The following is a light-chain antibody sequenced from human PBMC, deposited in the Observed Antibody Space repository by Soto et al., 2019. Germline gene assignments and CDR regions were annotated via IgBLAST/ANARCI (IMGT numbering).Light chain of an antibody. Sequence: QSVLTQPPSVSGAPGQRVTISCTGSSSNIGAGYNVYWYQQFPGTAPKLLIYVNNQRPSGVPDRFSGSKSGTSASLAISGLRSEDEADYYCAAWDDSLSGRVFGGGTKLTVL. CDR2: VNN. CDR1: SSNIGAGYN. CDR3: AAWDDSLSGRV. J-gene: IGLJ3*02. V-gene: IGLV1-47*02.